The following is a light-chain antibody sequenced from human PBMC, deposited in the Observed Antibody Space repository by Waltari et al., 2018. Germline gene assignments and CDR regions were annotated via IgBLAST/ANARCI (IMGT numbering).Light chain of an antibody. J-gene: IGKJ3*01. CDR2: AAS. Sequence: DIHITQSPSSLSASVGDRVTITCRAGQSISSYLNWYQQKPGKAPKLVIYAASSFQSRVPSRFSGSGSGTDFTLTISSLQPEDIATYYCQQSYSTPFTFGPGTTVDIK. CDR3: QQSYSTPFT. V-gene: IGKV1-39*01. CDR1: QSISSY.